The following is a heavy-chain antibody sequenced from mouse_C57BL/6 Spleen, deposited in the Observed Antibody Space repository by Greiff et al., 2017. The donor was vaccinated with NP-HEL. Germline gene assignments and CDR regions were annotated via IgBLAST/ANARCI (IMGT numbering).Heavy chain of an antibody. Sequence: EVKLMESGPGMVKPSQSLSLTCTVTGYSITSGYDWHWIRHFPGNKLEWMGYISYSGSTNYNPSLKSRISITHDTSKNHFFLKLNSLTTEDTAKYYCARGYYGSSWYFDVWGTGTTVTVSS. V-gene: IGHV3-1*01. CDR1: GYSITSGYD. J-gene: IGHJ1*03. D-gene: IGHD1-1*01. CDR3: ARGYYGSSWYFDV. CDR2: ISYSGST.